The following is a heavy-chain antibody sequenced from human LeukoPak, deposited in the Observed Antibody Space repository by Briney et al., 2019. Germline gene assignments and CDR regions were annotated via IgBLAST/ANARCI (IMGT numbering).Heavy chain of an antibody. CDR3: ARAPTILAAVDY. CDR2: INSDGSST. V-gene: IGHV3-74*01. J-gene: IGHJ4*02. CDR1: GFTFSSYW. D-gene: IGHD6-25*01. Sequence: GGSLRLSCVASGFTFSSYWMHWVRQAPGKGLVWVSRINSDGSSTTYADSVKGRFTISRDNAKNTLCLQMNSLRAEDTAVYYCARAPTILAAVDYWGQGTLVTVSS.